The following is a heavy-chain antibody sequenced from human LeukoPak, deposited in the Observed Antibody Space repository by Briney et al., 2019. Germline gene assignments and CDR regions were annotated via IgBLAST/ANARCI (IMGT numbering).Heavy chain of an antibody. Sequence: GGSLRLSCAASGFTFSDYYMSWIRQAPGKGLEWVSYISSSGSTIYYADSVKGRFTISRDNAKNSLYLQMNRLRAEDTAVYYCARDEANMIVSYWGQGTLVTVSS. J-gene: IGHJ4*02. V-gene: IGHV3-11*01. CDR1: GFTFSDYY. CDR3: ARDEANMIVSY. CDR2: ISSSGSTI. D-gene: IGHD3-22*01.